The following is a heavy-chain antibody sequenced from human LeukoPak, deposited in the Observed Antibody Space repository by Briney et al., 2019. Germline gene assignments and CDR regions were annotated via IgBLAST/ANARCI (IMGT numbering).Heavy chain of an antibody. D-gene: IGHD3-3*01. J-gene: IGHJ3*02. V-gene: IGHV4-34*01. Sequence: SETLSLTCAVYGGSFSGYYWSWIRQPPGKGLEWIGEINHSGSTNYNPSLKSRVTISVDTSKNQFSLKLSSVTAADTAVYYCARRVLPITIFGVVSAFDIWGQGTMVTVSS. CDR2: INHSGST. CDR3: ARRVLPITIFGVVSAFDI. CDR1: GGSFSGYY.